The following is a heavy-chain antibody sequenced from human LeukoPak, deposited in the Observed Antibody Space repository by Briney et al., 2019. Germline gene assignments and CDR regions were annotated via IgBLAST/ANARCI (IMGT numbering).Heavy chain of an antibody. Sequence: GGSLRLSCAASGFTFRTYNMNWVRQAPGKGLEWVSYITSGGTTIYYADSVKGRFTISRDNAKNSLYLQMNSLRAEDTAVYYCARDYSMVTTFFDYWGQGTLVTVSS. CDR1: GFTFRTYN. V-gene: IGHV3-48*01. CDR3: ARDYSMVTTFFDY. D-gene: IGHD4-17*01. J-gene: IGHJ4*02. CDR2: ITSGGTTI.